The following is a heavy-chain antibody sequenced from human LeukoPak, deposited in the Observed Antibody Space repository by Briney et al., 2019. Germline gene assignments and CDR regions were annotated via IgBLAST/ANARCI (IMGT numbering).Heavy chain of an antibody. Sequence: PGGSLRLSCAASGFIFSDYAMSWVRQAPGKGLEWVSSISGSGGSIYDADSVKGRFTISRDNSKNTLYLQMNSLRAEDTAVYYCAKTKAFTSGFPLDFCGQGTLVTVSS. CDR3: AKTKAFTSGFPLDF. CDR1: GFIFSDYA. J-gene: IGHJ4*02. V-gene: IGHV3-23*01. CDR2: ISGSGGSI. D-gene: IGHD3-22*01.